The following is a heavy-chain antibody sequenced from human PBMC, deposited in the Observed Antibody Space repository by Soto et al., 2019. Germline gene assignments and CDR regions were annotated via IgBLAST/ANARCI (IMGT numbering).Heavy chain of an antibody. D-gene: IGHD2-21*02. CDR2: INHSGST. Sequence: ASETLSLTCAVYGGSFSGYYWTWIRQPPGTGLEWIGEINHSGSTNYNPSLKSRVTISVDTSKNQFSLKLTSVTAADTAVYYCARVTGRYYYGMDVWGQGTTVTVSS. V-gene: IGHV4-34*01. CDR3: ARVTGRYYYGMDV. J-gene: IGHJ6*02. CDR1: GGSFSGYY.